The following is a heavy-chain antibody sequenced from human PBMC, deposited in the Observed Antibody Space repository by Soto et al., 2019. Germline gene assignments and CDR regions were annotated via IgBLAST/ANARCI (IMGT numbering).Heavy chain of an antibody. V-gene: IGHV1-46*01. J-gene: IGHJ4*02. D-gene: IGHD2-21*02. Sequence: QVQLVQSGAEGKKPGASVKVYCKASGYKFTSYYIHWVRQAPGQGLEWMGIINPSDGSTGYAQKFQGRVTMTRDTSQSTVYMQLSSLRSEDAAVYYCARGATLSGVVPVQFGYWGQGTLVTVSS. CDR2: INPSDGST. CDR1: GYKFTSYY. CDR3: ARGATLSGVVPVQFGY.